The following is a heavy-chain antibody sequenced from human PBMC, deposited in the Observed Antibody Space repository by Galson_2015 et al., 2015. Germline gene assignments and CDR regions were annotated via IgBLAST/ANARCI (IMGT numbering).Heavy chain of an antibody. J-gene: IGHJ4*02. CDR1: GFTFSSYA. D-gene: IGHD6-19*01. CDR2: ISSNGGST. CDR3: AREWAGTGTPLDH. V-gene: IGHV3-64*01. Sequence: SLRLSCAASGFTFSSYAMHWVRQAPGKGLEYVSAISSNGGSTYYANSVKGRFTISRDYPKNTLYLQMGSLRAEDMALYYCAREWAGTGTPLDHWGQGTLVTVSS.